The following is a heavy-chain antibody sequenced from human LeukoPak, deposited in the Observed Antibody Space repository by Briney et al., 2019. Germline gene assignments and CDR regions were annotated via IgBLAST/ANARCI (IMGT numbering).Heavy chain of an antibody. V-gene: IGHV4-30-4*01. CDR3: ARENAGSGSYNWFDP. J-gene: IGHJ5*02. CDR2: IYYSGST. Sequence: PSQTLSLTCTVSGGSVSSGDYYWSWIRQPPGKGLEWIGYIYYSGSTYYNPSLKSRVTISVDTSKNQFSLKLSSVTAADTAVYYCARENAGSGSYNWFDPWGQGTLVTVSS. CDR1: GGSVSSGDYY. D-gene: IGHD3-10*01.